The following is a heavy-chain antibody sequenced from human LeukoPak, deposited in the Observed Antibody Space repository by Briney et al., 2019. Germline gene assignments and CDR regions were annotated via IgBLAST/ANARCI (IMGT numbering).Heavy chain of an antibody. Sequence: ASVKVSCKASGYTFTGYYMHWVRQAPGQGLEWMGWINPNSGGTNYAQKFQGRVTMTRDTSISTAYMELSRLRSDDTAVYYCARGRDYVWGSYRRTYYFDYWGQGTLVTVSS. CDR2: INPNSGGT. CDR1: GYTFTGYY. V-gene: IGHV1-2*02. J-gene: IGHJ4*02. CDR3: ARGRDYVWGSYRRTYYFDY. D-gene: IGHD3-16*02.